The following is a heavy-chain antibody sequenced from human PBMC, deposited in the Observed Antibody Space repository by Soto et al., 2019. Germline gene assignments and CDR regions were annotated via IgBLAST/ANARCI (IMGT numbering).Heavy chain of an antibody. CDR2: IYYSGST. D-gene: IGHD6-13*01. CDR1: CISINSSNFY. J-gene: IGHJ4*02. CDR3: ARQLIY. Sequence: SEYLYLTFAVDCISINSSNFYWCWFRHPPGKGLEWIGSIYYSGSTYYNPSLKSRVTISVDTSKNQFSLKLSSVTAADTAVYYCARQLIYWGQGTPVTVS. V-gene: IGHV4-39*01.